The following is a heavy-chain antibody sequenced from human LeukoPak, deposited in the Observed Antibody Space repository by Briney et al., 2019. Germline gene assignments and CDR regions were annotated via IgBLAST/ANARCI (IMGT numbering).Heavy chain of an antibody. J-gene: IGHJ4*02. V-gene: IGHV3-30*03. CDR3: ERDGGRATRVRGIIIMSVGDF. D-gene: IGHD3-10*01. CDR1: GLAFSNYG. CDR2: ISFDGTNK. Sequence: GSCLRLSLAPAGLAFSNYGTHWVRQAPGEGLEWGAFISFDGTNKYYTDSLKGRFSISRDKSTNTVYLQMNSLRPEDTAVYYCERDGGRATRVRGIIIMSVGDFWGQGALVTVST.